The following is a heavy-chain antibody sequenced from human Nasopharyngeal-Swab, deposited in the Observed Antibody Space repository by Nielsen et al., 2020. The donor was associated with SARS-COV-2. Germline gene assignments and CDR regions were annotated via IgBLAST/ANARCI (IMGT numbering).Heavy chain of an antibody. J-gene: IGHJ4*02. Sequence: GGSLRLSFAASGSIFSSTYMSWVRQAPRKGLEWLSVIHNDGNTYYGDSVKGTFTISRDNSKNTLYLQMDSLRAEDTAVYYCASLARDYWGQGTLVTVSS. CDR2: IHNDGNT. CDR3: ASLARDY. CDR1: GSIFSSTY. V-gene: IGHV3-66*01.